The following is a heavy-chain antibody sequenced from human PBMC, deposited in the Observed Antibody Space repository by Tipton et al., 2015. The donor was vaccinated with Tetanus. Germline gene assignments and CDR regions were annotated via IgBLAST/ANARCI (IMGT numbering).Heavy chain of an antibody. CDR1: GGSISTYF. CDR3: AGGGDPYRGQYWYFDL. J-gene: IGHJ2*01. V-gene: IGHV4-59*01. Sequence: TLSLTCTVSGGSISTYFWSWIRQPPGKGLEWIGYIYYSGSTSNNPSLKSRVTVSVDTSKNQFSLTLSSVTADDTAVYYCAGGGDPYRGQYWYFDLWGRGSLVTVSS. CDR2: IYYSGST. D-gene: IGHD3-10*01.